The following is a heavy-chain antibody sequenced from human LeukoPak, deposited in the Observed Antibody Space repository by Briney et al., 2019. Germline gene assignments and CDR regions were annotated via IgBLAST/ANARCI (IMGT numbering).Heavy chain of an antibody. D-gene: IGHD3-10*01. CDR2: ISSSSSNI. Sequence: GGSLRLSCAASGFDFSTYSIDWVRQAPGKGLEWVSYISSSSSNIYHADSVKGRFTISRDNAKNSLHLQMNSLRAEDTSVYYCARDSTYWYDSGSSGPHYFDYWGQGTLVTVSS. J-gene: IGHJ4*02. CDR3: ARDSTYWYDSGSSGPHYFDY. V-gene: IGHV3-48*04. CDR1: GFDFSTYS.